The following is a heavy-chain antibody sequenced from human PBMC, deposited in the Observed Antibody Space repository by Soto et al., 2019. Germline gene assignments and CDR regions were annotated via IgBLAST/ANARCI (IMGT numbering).Heavy chain of an antibody. D-gene: IGHD3-22*01. J-gene: IGHJ1*01. CDR2: ISGSGGST. CDR1: ELTFSSYA. Sequence: GRPLRLSSTVAELTFSSYAIRWVRQAQGKWLAWVSAISGSGGSTYYADSVKGRFTISRDNSKNTLYLQMNSLRAEDTAVYYCAKDTTLGHYYDSSDPYFQHWGQGTLVTVSS. V-gene: IGHV3-23*01. CDR3: AKDTTLGHYYDSSDPYFQH.